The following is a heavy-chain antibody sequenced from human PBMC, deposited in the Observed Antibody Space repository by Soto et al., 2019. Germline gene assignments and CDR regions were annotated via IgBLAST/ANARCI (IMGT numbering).Heavy chain of an antibody. CDR1: GFTFSSYS. V-gene: IGHV3-21*01. Sequence: GGSLRLSCAASGFTFSSYSMNWVRQAPGKGLEWVSSISSSSSYIYYADSVKGRFTISRDNAKNSLYLQMNSLRAEDTAVYYCARDFRGYDPALPHYYYYGLDVWGQGTTVTVSS. J-gene: IGHJ6*02. CDR2: ISSSSSYI. D-gene: IGHD5-12*01. CDR3: ARDFRGYDPALPHYYYYGLDV.